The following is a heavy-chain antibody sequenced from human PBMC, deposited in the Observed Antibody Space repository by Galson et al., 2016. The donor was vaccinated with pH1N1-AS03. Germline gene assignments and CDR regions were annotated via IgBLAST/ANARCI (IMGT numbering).Heavy chain of an antibody. V-gene: IGHV5-51*01. CDR3: ARQRAVRAFDY. D-gene: IGHD3-10*01. CDR1: GYSFTNYW. Sequence: QSGAEVKKPGESLKISCKGSGYSFTNYWIAWVRQLPGKGPEWMGIIYPADSDARYSPSFQGQVTISADASNSTAYMQWNSLKASDTAMYYCARQRAVRAFDYWGQGTPVTVSS. CDR2: IYPADSDA. J-gene: IGHJ4*02.